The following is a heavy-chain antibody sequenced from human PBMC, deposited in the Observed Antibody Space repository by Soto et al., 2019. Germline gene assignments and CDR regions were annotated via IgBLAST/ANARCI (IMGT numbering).Heavy chain of an antibody. CDR2: ISGSSSNI. J-gene: IGHJ4*02. D-gene: IGHD3-10*01. V-gene: IGHV3-23*01. CDR1: GFTFSSYA. CDR3: ANGRATYGLLTHDY. Sequence: GGSLRLSCAASGFTFSSYAMSWVRQAPGKGLEWVSAISGSSSNIYYADSVKGRFAISRDNSRNTLYLQMNSLTAEDTAVYYCANGRATYGLLTHDYWGQGTLVTVSS.